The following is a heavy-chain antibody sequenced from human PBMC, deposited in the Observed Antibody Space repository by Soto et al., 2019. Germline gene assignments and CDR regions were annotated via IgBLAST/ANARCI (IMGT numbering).Heavy chain of an antibody. V-gene: IGHV4-61*01. CDR2: IYYSGST. CDR1: GGSVSSGSYY. Sequence: SETLSLTCTVSGGSVSSGSYYWSWIRQPPGKGLEWIGYIYYSGSTNYNPSLKSRVTISVDTSKNQFSLKLSSVTAADTAVYYCARTRFIYRSYYYYYGMDFWGQGTXVTVSS. CDR3: ARTRFIYRSYYYYYGMDF. J-gene: IGHJ6*02. D-gene: IGHD3-16*02.